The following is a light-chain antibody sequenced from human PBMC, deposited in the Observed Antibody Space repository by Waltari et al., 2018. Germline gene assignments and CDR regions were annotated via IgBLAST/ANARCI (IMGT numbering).Light chain of an antibody. CDR1: YRDVSDRKL. J-gene: IGLJ2*01. CDR3: CSYGGGTTFVV. CDR2: EVS. Sequence: SALTQPASASGSPGQSVTISCTETYRDVSDRKLVSCHQHHPGKVPKLMIYEVSERPSGLSSRFSGSRSGNTASLTISGLQAEDEADYYCCSYGGGTTFVVFGGGTKLTVL. V-gene: IGLV2-23*02.